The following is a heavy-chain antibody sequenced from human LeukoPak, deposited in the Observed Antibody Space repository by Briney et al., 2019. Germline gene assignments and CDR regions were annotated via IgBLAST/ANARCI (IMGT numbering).Heavy chain of an antibody. CDR2: IYSGGRK. CDR3: ARGIGEQWMTQGGDYYYYYYMDV. CDR1: GFTVSSNY. J-gene: IGHJ6*03. Sequence: GGSLRLSCAASGFTVSSNYMTWVRQAPGKGLEWVSVIYSGGRKYYADSVKGRFTISRDNSKNTLHLQMNSLRAEDTAVYYCARGIGEQWMTQGGDYYYYYYMDVWGKGTTVTVSS. V-gene: IGHV3-53*01. D-gene: IGHD6-19*01.